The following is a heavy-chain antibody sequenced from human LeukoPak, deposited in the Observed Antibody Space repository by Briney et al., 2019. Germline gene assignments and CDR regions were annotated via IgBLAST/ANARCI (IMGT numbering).Heavy chain of an antibody. CDR1: GGSISSGDYY. V-gene: IGHV4-30-4*08. CDR3: ARAPLDCSGGSCYYWYFDL. D-gene: IGHD2-15*01. Sequence: TSETLSLTCTVSGGSISSGDYYWSWIRQPPGRGLEWIGYIYYRGSTYYNPSLKSRVTISVDTSKNQFSLKLSSVTAADTAIYYCARAPLDCSGGSCYYWYFDLWGRGTLVTVSS. J-gene: IGHJ2*01. CDR2: IYYRGST.